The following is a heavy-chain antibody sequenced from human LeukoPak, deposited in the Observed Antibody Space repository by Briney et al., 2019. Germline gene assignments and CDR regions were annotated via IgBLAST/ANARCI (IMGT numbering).Heavy chain of an antibody. J-gene: IGHJ3*01. D-gene: IGHD3-16*01. CDR1: GFTFSNHW. Sequence: PGGSLRLSCVASGFTFSNHWMHWVRQTPGKGLNWISRISGDERGTNYAGSVKGRFIISRDNAKNTLFLQMDSLRVEDTAVYYCVRDVYRVRSYDYVFDVWGQGTMVTVSS. CDR2: ISGDERGT. V-gene: IGHV3-74*01. CDR3: VRDVYRVRSYDYVFDV.